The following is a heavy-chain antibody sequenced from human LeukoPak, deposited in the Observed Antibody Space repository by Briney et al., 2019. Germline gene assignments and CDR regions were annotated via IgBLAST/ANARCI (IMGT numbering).Heavy chain of an antibody. Sequence: HPGGSLRLSCAASGFTFSNYGMHWVRQAPGKGLEWVAVIWYDASNKFYGDSVKGRFTISRDNSKNTLYLQMSSLRAEDTAIYYCARAGEGFDTWGQGTKVTVSS. V-gene: IGHV3-33*01. CDR3: ARAGEGFDT. CDR2: IWYDASNK. D-gene: IGHD3-10*01. CDR1: GFTFSNYG. J-gene: IGHJ3*02.